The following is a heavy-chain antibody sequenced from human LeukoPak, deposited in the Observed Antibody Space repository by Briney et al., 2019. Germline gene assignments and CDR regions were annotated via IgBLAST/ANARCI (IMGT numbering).Heavy chain of an antibody. CDR2: IYYSGST. CDR1: GGSISSYY. Sequence: SETLSLTCTVSGGSISSYYWSWIRQPPGKGLEWIGYIYYSGSTNYNPSLKSRVTISVDTSKNQFSLKLSSVTAADAAVYYCARGLRYFDWLLLDDAFDIWGQGTMVTVSS. J-gene: IGHJ3*02. V-gene: IGHV4-59*01. CDR3: ARGLRYFDWLLLDDAFDI. D-gene: IGHD3-9*01.